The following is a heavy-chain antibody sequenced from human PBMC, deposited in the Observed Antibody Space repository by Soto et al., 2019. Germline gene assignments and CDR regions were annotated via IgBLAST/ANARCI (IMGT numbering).Heavy chain of an antibody. CDR1: GYTLTELS. Sequence: GASVKVSCKVSGYTLTELSMHWVRQAPGKGLEWMGGFDPEDGETIYAQKFQGRVTMTEDTSTDTLYLQMNSLRAEDTAVYYCAKDTYYGDYGVDPWGQGTLVTVSS. D-gene: IGHD4-17*01. CDR3: AKDTYYGDYGVDP. V-gene: IGHV1-24*01. J-gene: IGHJ5*02. CDR2: FDPEDGET.